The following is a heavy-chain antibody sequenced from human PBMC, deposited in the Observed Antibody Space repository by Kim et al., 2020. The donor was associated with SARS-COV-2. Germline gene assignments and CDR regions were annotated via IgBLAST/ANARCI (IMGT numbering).Heavy chain of an antibody. Sequence: LSLTCAASGFTFSGYWMHWVRQPPGKGLVWVSRVNTDGSTTTYADSVKGRFTISRDNAKNTLYLQMNSLRAEDTAVYYCARSRGAGFDFWGLGTLVTVSS. CDR3: ARSRGAGFDF. CDR1: GFTFSGYW. J-gene: IGHJ4*02. CDR2: VNTDGSTT. D-gene: IGHD6-19*01. V-gene: IGHV3-74*01.